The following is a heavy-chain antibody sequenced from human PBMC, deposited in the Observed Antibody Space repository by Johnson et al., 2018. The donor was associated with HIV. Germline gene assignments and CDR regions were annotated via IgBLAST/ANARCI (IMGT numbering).Heavy chain of an antibody. Sequence: VQLVESGGGVVQPGRSLRLSCAASGFTVSINYMSWVRQAPGKGLEWVSLIYSGGSTYYADSVKGRFTISRDISKNTLHLQMNSRGVADTALDYCAKEAPGRWDLPIWAAFDIWGQGTMVTVSS. CDR3: AKEAPGRWDLPIWAAFDI. J-gene: IGHJ3*02. V-gene: IGHV3-66*02. CDR1: GFTVSINY. CDR2: IYSGGST. D-gene: IGHD1-26*01.